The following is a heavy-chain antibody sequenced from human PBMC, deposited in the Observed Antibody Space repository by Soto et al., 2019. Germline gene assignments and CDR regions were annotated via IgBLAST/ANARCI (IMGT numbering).Heavy chain of an antibody. V-gene: IGHV4-39*01. Sequence: QLQLQESGPGLVKPSETLSLTCTVSGGSISSSSYYWGWIRQPPGKGLEWIGGIYYSGGTYYNPSLKSRGTLSVDTSKSPFSLKLSSVTAADTAVYYCARHLATSSGWYGSYYFDYWGQGTLVTVSS. CDR1: GGSISSSSYY. J-gene: IGHJ4*02. CDR3: ARHLATSSGWYGSYYFDY. CDR2: IYYSGGT. D-gene: IGHD6-19*01.